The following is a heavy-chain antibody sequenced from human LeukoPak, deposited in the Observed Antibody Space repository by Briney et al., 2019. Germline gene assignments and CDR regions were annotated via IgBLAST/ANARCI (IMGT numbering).Heavy chain of an antibody. Sequence: SETLSLTCTVSGGSISSYYWSWIRQPPGKGLEWIGYIYYSGSTNYNPSLKNRVTISVDTSKNQFSLTLSSVTAADTAVYYCARSASAPWGIWGQGTMVTVSS. V-gene: IGHV4-59*01. CDR3: ARSASAPWGI. CDR1: GGSISSYY. CDR2: IYYSGST. J-gene: IGHJ3*02. D-gene: IGHD1-26*01.